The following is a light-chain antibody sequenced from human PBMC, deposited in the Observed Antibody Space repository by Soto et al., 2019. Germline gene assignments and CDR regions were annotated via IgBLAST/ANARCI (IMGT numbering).Light chain of an antibody. J-gene: IGKJ4*01. Sequence: DIVMTQSPLSLPVTPGEPASISCRSSQSLLHSSGHNYLDWYLQKPGQSPQLLIYLGSTRASGVXDXCSGSGSGTDFTLKISRVEAEDVGIYYCMQALQTPLTFGGGTKVEIK. CDR1: QSLLHSSGHNY. CDR3: MQALQTPLT. V-gene: IGKV2-28*01. CDR2: LGS.